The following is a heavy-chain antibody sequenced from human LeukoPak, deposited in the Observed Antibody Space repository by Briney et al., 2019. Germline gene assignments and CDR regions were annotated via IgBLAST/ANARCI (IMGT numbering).Heavy chain of an antibody. D-gene: IGHD5-18*01. J-gene: IGHJ4*02. CDR3: ARDRGRGYSYGYYFDY. Sequence: SETLSLTCTVSGGSISSYYWSWIRQPPGKGLEWIGYIYYSGSTNYNPSLKGRVTISVDTSKNQFSLKLSSVTAADTAVYYCARDRGRGYSYGYYFDYWGQGTLVTVSS. V-gene: IGHV4-59*01. CDR1: GGSISSYY. CDR2: IYYSGST.